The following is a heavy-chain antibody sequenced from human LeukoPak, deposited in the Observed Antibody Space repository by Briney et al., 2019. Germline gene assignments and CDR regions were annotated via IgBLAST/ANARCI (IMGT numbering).Heavy chain of an antibody. CDR2: VTGSDGST. CDR3: AKTHNTGYSSGGRGAFDY. D-gene: IGHD6-19*01. CDR1: GFTFSSYA. V-gene: IGHV3-23*01. J-gene: IGHJ4*02. Sequence: GGSLRLSCAASGFTFSSYAMSWVRQAPGKGLEWVSGVTGSDGSTYYADSVKGRFTISRDNSKNTLYLQMNSLRAEDTAVYYCAKTHNTGYSSGGRGAFDYWGQGTLVTVSS.